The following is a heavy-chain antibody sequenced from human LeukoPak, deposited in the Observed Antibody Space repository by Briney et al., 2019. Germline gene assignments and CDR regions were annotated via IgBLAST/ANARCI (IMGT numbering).Heavy chain of an antibody. Sequence: SETLSLTCAVSGGSISSGGYSWSWIRQPPGKGLEWIGYIYHSGSTCYNPSLKSRVTISVDRSKNQFSLKLSSVTAADTAVYYCARETYYYDSSGYYRFFDYWGQGTLVTVSS. V-gene: IGHV4-30-2*01. CDR2: IYHSGST. CDR3: ARETYYYDSSGYYRFFDY. D-gene: IGHD3-22*01. CDR1: GGSISSGGYS. J-gene: IGHJ4*02.